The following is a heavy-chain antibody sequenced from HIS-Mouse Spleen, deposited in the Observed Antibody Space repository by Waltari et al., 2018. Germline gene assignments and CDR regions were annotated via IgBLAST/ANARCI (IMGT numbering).Heavy chain of an antibody. V-gene: IGHV4-39*07. CDR3: AREIPYSSSWYDWYFDL. CDR2: IDYSGST. CDR1: GGSISSSSYY. D-gene: IGHD6-13*01. Sequence: QLQLQESGPGLVKPSETLSLTCTVSGGSISSSSYYWGWIRQPPGKGLEWIGSIDYSGSTYSNPSLNSRVTISVDTSKNQCSLKLSSVTAADTAVYYCAREIPYSSSWYDWYFDLWGRGTLVTVSS. J-gene: IGHJ2*01.